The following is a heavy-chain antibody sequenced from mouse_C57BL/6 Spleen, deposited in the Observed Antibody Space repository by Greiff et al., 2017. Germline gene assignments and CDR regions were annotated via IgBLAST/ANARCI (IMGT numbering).Heavy chain of an antibody. J-gene: IGHJ4*01. CDR2: INYDGSST. CDR1: GFTFSDYY. CDR3: ARVGYYLDY. V-gene: IGHV5-16*01. D-gene: IGHD2-12*01. Sequence: EVQVVESEGGLVQPGSSMKLSCTASGFTFSDYYMAWVRQVPEKGLEWVANINYDGSSTYYLDSLKSRFIISRDNAKNILYLQMSSLKSEDTATYYCARVGYYLDYWGQGTSVTVSS.